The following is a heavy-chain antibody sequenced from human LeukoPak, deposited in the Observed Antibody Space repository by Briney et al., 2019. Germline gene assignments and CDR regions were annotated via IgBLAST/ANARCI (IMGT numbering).Heavy chain of an antibody. J-gene: IGHJ4*02. CDR1: GFIFSTYS. CDR3: AKNRGGYSGYDLSTAYDY. Sequence: PGGSLRLSCAASGFIFSTYSMNWVRQAPGKGLEWVSAISGSGGSTYYADSVKGRFTISRDNSKNTLYLQMNSLRAEDTAVYYCAKNRGGYSGYDLSTAYDYWGQGTLVTVSS. CDR2: ISGSGGST. D-gene: IGHD5-12*01. V-gene: IGHV3-23*01.